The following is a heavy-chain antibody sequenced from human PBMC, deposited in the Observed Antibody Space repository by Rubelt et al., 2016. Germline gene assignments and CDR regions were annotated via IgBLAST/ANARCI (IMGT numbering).Heavy chain of an antibody. V-gene: IGHV1-2*04. CDR2: INPNSGGT. J-gene: IGHJ6*02. CDR3: ARDGYYDSSGYSIPLYYYYYGMDV. CDR1: GYTFTGYY. D-gene: IGHD3-22*01. Sequence: GYTFTGYYMHWVRQAPGQGLEWMGWINPNSGGTNYAQKFQGWVTMTRDTSISTAYMELSRLRSDDTAVYYCARDGYYDSSGYSIPLYYYYYGMDVWGQGTTVTVSS.